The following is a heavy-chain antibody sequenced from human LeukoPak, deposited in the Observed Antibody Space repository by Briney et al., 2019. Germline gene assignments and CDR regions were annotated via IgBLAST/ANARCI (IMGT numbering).Heavy chain of an antibody. V-gene: IGHV3-30*18. CDR2: ISYDGSTE. Sequence: GGSLRLSCAASGFTFSNYGMHWVRQAPGKGLEWVAVISYDGSTEQYSDSVKGRSTISRDNSKNTLYLQMDSLRPEDTAVYYCAKDYRRDGYNYYFDYWGQGNLVTLSS. CDR3: AKDYRRDGYNYYFDY. J-gene: IGHJ4*02. D-gene: IGHD5-24*01. CDR1: GFTFSNYG.